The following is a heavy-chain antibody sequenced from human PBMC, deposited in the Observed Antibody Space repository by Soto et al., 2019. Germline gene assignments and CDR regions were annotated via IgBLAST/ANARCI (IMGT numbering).Heavy chain of an antibody. CDR3: ASARPPGCSSTSCYFDY. CDR2: IIPIFGTA. D-gene: IGHD2-2*01. V-gene: IGHV1-69*13. J-gene: IGHJ4*02. Sequence: SVKVSCKASGGTFSSYAISWVRQAPGQGLEWMGGIIPIFGTANYAQKFQGRVTITADESTSTAYMELSSLRSEDTAVYYCASARPPGCSSTSCYFDYWGQGTLVTVSS. CDR1: GGTFSSYA.